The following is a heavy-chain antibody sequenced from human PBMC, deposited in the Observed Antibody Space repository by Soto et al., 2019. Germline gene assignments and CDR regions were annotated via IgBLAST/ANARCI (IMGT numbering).Heavy chain of an antibody. V-gene: IGHV3-30-3*01. CDR1: GFTFSSYA. J-gene: IGHJ4*02. Sequence: PGGSLRLSCAAXGFTFSSYAMHWVRQAPGKGLEWVAVISYDGSNKYYADSVKGRFTISRDNSKNTLYLQMNSLRAEDTAVYYCARDPARCEDIVLMVYAYYFDYWGQGTLVTVSS. CDR2: ISYDGSNK. D-gene: IGHD2-8*01. CDR3: ARDPARCEDIVLMVYAYYFDY.